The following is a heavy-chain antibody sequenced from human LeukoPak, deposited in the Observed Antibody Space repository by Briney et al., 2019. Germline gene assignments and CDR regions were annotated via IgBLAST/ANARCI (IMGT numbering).Heavy chain of an antibody. CDR2: IYSGGST. V-gene: IGHV3-66*01. D-gene: IGHD1-26*01. J-gene: IGHJ4*02. CDR1: GFTFSSYA. CDR3: ARRSGSNYFDY. Sequence: GGSLRLFCAASGFTFSSYAMSWVRQAPGKGLEWVSAIYSGGSTYYADSVKGRFTISRDNSKNTLYLQMNSLRAEDTAVYYCARRSGSNYFDYWGQGTLVTVSS.